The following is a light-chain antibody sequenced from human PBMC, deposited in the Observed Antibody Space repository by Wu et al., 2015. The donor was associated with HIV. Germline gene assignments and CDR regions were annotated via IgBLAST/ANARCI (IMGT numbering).Light chain of an antibody. V-gene: IGKV1-39*01. CDR2: AAS. J-gene: IGKJ1*01. CDR3: QQSWT. Sequence: DIQMTQSPSSLSASVGDRVTITCRASQSISSYLNWYQQKPGKAPKLLIYAASSLQSGVPSRFSGSGSGTDFTLTISSLQPEDFATYYCQQSWTFGQGTKGGNQT. CDR1: QSISSY.